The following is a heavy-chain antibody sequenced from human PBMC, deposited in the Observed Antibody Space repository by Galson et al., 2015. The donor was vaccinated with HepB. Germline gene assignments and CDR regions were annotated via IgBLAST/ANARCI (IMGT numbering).Heavy chain of an antibody. D-gene: IGHD6-19*01. V-gene: IGHV5-10-1*01. CDR1: GYRFIDYW. CDR3: ARSSCSGGACLDI. J-gene: IGHJ4*02. CDR2: IDPRDSFS. Sequence: QSGAEVKKPGESLTISCKASGYRFIDYWITWVRQMPGKGLEWMGKIDPRDSFSRYSPSFQGHVTISLDKSITTAYLQWNTLKASDTAIYYCARSSCSGGACLDIWGQGTLVTVSS.